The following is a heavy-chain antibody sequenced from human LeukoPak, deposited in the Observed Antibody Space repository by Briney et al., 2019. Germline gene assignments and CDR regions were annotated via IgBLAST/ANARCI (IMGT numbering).Heavy chain of an antibody. D-gene: IGHD3-10*01. V-gene: IGHV3-23*01. Sequence: GGSLRLSCAASGVTFSSYAMSWVRQAPGKGLEWVSAISGSGGSTYYADSVKGRFTISRDNSKNTLYLQMNSLRAEDTAVYYCAKDPWVGWFGELHHCGMDVWGQGTTVTVSS. CDR2: ISGSGGST. J-gene: IGHJ6*02. CDR3: AKDPWVGWFGELHHCGMDV. CDR1: GVTFSSYA.